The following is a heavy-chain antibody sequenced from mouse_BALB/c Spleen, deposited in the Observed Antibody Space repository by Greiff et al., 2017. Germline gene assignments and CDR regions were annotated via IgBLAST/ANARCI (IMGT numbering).Heavy chain of an antibody. CDR1: GFTFTDYY. CDR2: IRNKANGYTT. Sequence: DVMLVESGGGLVQPGGSLRLSCATSGFTFTDYYMSWVRQPPGKALEWLGFIRNKANGYTTEYSASVKGRFTISRDNSQSILYLQMNTLRAEDSATYYCARAIYDGYYVAYWGQGTLVTVSA. J-gene: IGHJ3*01. V-gene: IGHV7-3*02. D-gene: IGHD2-3*01. CDR3: ARAIYDGYYVAY.